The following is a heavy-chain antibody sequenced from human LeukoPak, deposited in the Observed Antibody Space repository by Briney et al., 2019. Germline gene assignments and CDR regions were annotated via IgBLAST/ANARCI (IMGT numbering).Heavy chain of an antibody. Sequence: SETLSLTCTVSGYSISSGCYWGWIRQPPGKGLEWIGSIYHSGSTHYNSSLKSRVTISVDTSKNQLSLKLSSVTAADTAVYYCARGVGLTQGGAFDYWGQGTLVTVSS. D-gene: IGHD3-16*01. CDR1: GYSISSGCY. CDR3: ARGVGLTQGGAFDY. J-gene: IGHJ4*02. CDR2: IYHSGST. V-gene: IGHV4-38-2*02.